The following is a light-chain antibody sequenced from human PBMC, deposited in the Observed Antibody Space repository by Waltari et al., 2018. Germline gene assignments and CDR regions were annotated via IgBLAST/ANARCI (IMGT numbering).Light chain of an antibody. CDR1: RGISNW. J-gene: IGKJ2*01. V-gene: IGKV1-12*01. CDR3: QQANSFPPT. CDR2: AAS. Sequence: DIQMTQSPTSVSASVGDRVTITCRGSRGISNWLAWYQQKSWQAPKLLIDAASNLQSGVPSRFSGSGAATDFTLTINSLQPEDFATYYCQQANSFPPTFGQGTKVEIK.